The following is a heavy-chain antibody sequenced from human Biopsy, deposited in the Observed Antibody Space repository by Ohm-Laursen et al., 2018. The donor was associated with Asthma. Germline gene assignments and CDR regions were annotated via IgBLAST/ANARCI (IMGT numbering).Heavy chain of an antibody. J-gene: IGHJ6*02. CDR3: ARDLGTTRMDV. Sequence: RSLRLSCAASGFTFSSYGIHWVRQAPGKGLEWVAVIWYDGGYKDNVDSVKGRFTISRDNSKNTLYLQMNGLRAEDTAVYYCARDLGTTRMDVWGQGTTVTVSS. CDR2: IWYDGGYK. CDR1: GFTFSSYG. D-gene: IGHD1-1*01. V-gene: IGHV3-33*01.